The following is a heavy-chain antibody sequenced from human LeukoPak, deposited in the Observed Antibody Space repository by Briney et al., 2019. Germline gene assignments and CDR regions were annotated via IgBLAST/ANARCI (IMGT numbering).Heavy chain of an antibody. CDR2: ISGSGGST. J-gene: IGHJ5*02. Sequence: GGSLRLSCAACGFTFRSYAMSWVRQAPGKGLEWVSAISGSGGSTYYADSVKGRFTISRDNSKNTLYLQMNSLRAEDTAVYYCAKVLQKWFDPWGQGTLVTVSS. V-gene: IGHV3-23*01. CDR3: AKVLQKWFDP. D-gene: IGHD1-26*01. CDR1: GFTFRSYA.